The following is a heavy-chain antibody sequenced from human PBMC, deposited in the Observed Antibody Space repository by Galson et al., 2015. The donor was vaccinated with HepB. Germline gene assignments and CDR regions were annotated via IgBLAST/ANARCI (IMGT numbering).Heavy chain of an antibody. J-gene: IGHJ4*02. CDR2: IIPIFGSA. D-gene: IGHD3-22*01. CDR3: ATHTYYCDSSTPRMSDY. CDR1: GGTFSYYS. V-gene: IGHV1-69*01. Sequence: CKASGGTFSYYSANWVRQAPGQGLEWMGGIIPIFGSANYAQRFQGRVTITADESTSTAYMELSSLRSEDTAVYYCATHTYYCDSSTPRMSDYWGQGTLVTVSA.